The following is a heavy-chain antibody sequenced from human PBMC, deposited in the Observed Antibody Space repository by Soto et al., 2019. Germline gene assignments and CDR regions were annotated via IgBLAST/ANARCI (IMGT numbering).Heavy chain of an antibody. CDR3: ATYYYDTTGYFFAFDV. V-gene: IGHV1-45*02. J-gene: IGHJ3*01. CDR2: ITAYNGNT. D-gene: IGHD3-22*01. CDR1: GYTSSYRY. Sequence: QMQLVQSGAEVKKTGSSVKVSCKASGYTSSYRYLHWVRQAPGQALEWMGWITAYNGNTQYAQNFQDRVTFTGDRSMSTAYMELTSLRSEDTAMYYCATYYYDTTGYFFAFDVWGQGTMLTVSS.